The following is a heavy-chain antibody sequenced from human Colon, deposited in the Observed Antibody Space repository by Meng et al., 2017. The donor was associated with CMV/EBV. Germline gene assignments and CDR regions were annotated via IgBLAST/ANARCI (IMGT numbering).Heavy chain of an antibody. CDR3: AREGQTSTHWPGPLHN. CDR2: IGAGFDP. Sequence: GRSLRLSCAASGFIFSSYDMHWVRHDAGKGLEWVSAIGAGFDPYYSDSVKGRFTIPRKNAKNPLYLQMNNLRVGDTAVYYCAREGQTSTHWPGPLHNWGQGTVVTVSS. CDR1: GFIFSSYD. V-gene: IGHV3-13*05. D-gene: IGHD1-1*01. J-gene: IGHJ4*02.